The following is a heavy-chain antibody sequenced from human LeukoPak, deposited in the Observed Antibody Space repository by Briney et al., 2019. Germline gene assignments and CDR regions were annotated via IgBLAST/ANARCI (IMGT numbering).Heavy chain of an antibody. CDR1: GYSISSGYY. CDR2: IYHSGST. J-gene: IGHJ4*02. CDR3: ASRERGYDTFDY. D-gene: IGHD5-12*01. Sequence: SETLSLTCTVSGYSISSGYYWGWIRQPPGKGLEWIGSIYHSGSTYYNPSLKSRVTISVDTSKNQFSLKLSSVTAADTAVYYCASRERGYDTFDYWGQGTLVTVSS. V-gene: IGHV4-38-2*02.